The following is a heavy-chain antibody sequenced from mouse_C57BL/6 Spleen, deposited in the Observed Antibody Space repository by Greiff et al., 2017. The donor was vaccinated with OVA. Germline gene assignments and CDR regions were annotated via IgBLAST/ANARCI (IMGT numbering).Heavy chain of an antibody. D-gene: IGHD2-1*01. V-gene: IGHV1-52*01. J-gene: IGHJ4*01. CDR2: IDPSDSET. CDR1: GYTFTSYW. Sequence: QVQLQQPGAELVRPGSSVKLSCKASGYTFTSYWMHWVKQRPIQGLEWIGNIDPSDSETHYNQKFKDKATLTVDKSSSTAYMQLSSLTSEDSAVYYGARGDYGNYEYAMDYWGQGTSGTVSS. CDR3: ARGDYGNYEYAMDY.